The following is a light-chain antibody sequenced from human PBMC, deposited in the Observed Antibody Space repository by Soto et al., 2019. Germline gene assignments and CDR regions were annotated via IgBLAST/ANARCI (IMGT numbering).Light chain of an antibody. CDR3: QQRRNWPLT. Sequence: EIVMTQSPATLSVSPGEGATLSCKASQNVYNNLAWYQQRPGQPPRLLIYDASTGATGISARFSGSGYGTEFTLTISSLQSEDFAVYFCQQRRNWPLTFGGGTKVDIK. V-gene: IGKV3-15*01. CDR2: DAS. CDR1: QNVYNN. J-gene: IGKJ4*01.